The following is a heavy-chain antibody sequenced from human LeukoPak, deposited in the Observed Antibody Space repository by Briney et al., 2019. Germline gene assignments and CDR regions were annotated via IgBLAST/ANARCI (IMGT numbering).Heavy chain of an antibody. J-gene: IGHJ6*04. Sequence: PSETLSLTCTVSGDSISSYYWSWIRQPAGKGLEWIGRIYTSGSTNYNPSLKSRVTMSVDTSKNQFSLKLSSVTAADTAVYYCARDGFYCSSTSCYSSLMDVWGKGTTVTVSS. D-gene: IGHD2-2*01. CDR1: GDSISSYY. CDR2: IYTSGST. CDR3: ARDGFYCSSTSCYSSLMDV. V-gene: IGHV4-4*07.